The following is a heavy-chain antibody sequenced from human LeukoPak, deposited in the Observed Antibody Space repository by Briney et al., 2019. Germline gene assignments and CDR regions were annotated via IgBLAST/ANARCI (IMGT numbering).Heavy chain of an antibody. Sequence: GGSLRLSCAASGFTFSSYAMNWVRQAPGKGLEWVSAVTGSGDSTYYADSVKGRFTISRDNAKNSLYLQMNSLRAEDTALYYCARAPYYYDSSAYGAFDIWGQGTMVTVSS. D-gene: IGHD3-22*01. CDR1: GFTFSSYA. J-gene: IGHJ3*02. CDR2: VTGSGDST. V-gene: IGHV3-23*01. CDR3: ARAPYYYDSSAYGAFDI.